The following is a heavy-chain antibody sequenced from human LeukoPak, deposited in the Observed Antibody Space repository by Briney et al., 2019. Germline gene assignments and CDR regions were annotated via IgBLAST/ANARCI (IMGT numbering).Heavy chain of an antibody. J-gene: IGHJ4*02. D-gene: IGHD2-21*02. Sequence: AGGSLRVSSAASGFTSWTVWMHGGRPGPGKGLVWVSRAVGAGINTYCADSVKGGVTISRDNVRSTVYLQKSSLRAQGTGVYYVGSPDIPGPLVRTAWGQGTLVTVPS. V-gene: IGHV3-74*01. CDR1: GFTSWTVW. CDR2: AVGAGINT. CDR3: GSPDIPGPLVRTA.